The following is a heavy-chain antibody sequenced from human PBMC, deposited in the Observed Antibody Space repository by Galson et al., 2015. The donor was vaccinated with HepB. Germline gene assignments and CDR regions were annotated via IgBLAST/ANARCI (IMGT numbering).Heavy chain of an antibody. Sequence: SVKVSCKASGYTFTSYGISWVRQAPGQGLEWMGWISAYNGNTNYAQKLQGRVTITADESTSTAYMELSSLRSEDTAVYYCASGTTVGDFDYWGQGTLVTVSS. CDR2: ISAYNGNT. CDR3: ASGTTVGDFDY. CDR1: GYTFTSYG. V-gene: IGHV1-18*01. J-gene: IGHJ4*02. D-gene: IGHD1-1*01.